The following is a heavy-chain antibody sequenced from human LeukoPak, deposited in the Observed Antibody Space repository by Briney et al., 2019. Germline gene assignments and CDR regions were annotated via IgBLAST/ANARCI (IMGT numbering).Heavy chain of an antibody. D-gene: IGHD6-13*01. Sequence: GGSLRLSCAASGFTFSSYAMHWVRQAPGKGLEWVSSISSSSSSYIYYADSVKGRFTISRDNAKNSLYLQMNSLRAEDTAVYYCARDKAAAADYWGQGTLVTVSS. V-gene: IGHV3-21*04. CDR3: ARDKAAAADY. J-gene: IGHJ4*02. CDR2: ISSSSSSYI. CDR1: GFTFSSYA.